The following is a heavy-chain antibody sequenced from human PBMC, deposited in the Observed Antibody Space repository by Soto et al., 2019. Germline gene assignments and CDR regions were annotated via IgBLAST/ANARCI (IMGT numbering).Heavy chain of an antibody. CDR1: GYPVTAYY. Sequence: QLHLVQSGAVVKKPGASVTVSCSASGYPVTAYYMHWVRQAPGRGLEWMGGINPATGAAKYTQTFQGGVTMTRDTSTSTGFLGLSGLTSEDTAVFYCARGGGVGVAGSAAFDMWGQGTLVTVSS. CDR3: ARGGGVGVAGSAAFDM. CDR2: INPATGAA. J-gene: IGHJ3*02. V-gene: IGHV1-2*02. D-gene: IGHD3-3*01.